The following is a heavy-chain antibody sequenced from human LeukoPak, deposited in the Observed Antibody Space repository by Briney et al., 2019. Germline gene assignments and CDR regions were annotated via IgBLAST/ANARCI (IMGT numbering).Heavy chain of an antibody. CDR2: IRSKAYGGTT. CDR3: TRGKTQYYYGSGSYLLFDY. J-gene: IGHJ4*02. V-gene: IGHV3-49*03. CDR1: GFTFGDYA. Sequence: PGGSLRLSCTASGFTFGDYAMSWFRQAPGKGLEWVGFIRSKAYGGTTEYAASVKGRFTISRDDSKSIAYLQMNSLKTEDTAVYYCTRGKTQYYYGSGSYLLFDYWGQGTLVTVSS. D-gene: IGHD3-10*01.